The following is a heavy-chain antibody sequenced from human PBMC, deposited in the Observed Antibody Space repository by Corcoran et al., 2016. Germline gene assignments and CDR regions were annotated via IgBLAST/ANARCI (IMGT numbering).Heavy chain of an antibody. CDR1: GYTFTGYY. CDR2: INPTSGGT. V-gene: IGHV1-2*02. J-gene: IGHJ6*02. Sequence: QVQLVQSGAEVKKPGASVKVSCKASGYTFTGYYMHWVRQAPGQGLEWMGWINPTSGGTNYAQKFQGRVTMTRDTSISTAYMELSRLRSDDTAVYYWAREMVIVVVPAAVGHGMDVWGQGTTVTVSS. CDR3: AREMVIVVVPAAVGHGMDV. D-gene: IGHD2-2*03.